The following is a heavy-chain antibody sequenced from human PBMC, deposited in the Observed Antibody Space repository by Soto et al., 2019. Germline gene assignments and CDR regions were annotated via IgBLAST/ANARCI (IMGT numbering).Heavy chain of an antibody. J-gene: IGHJ3*02. CDR1: GFTFSSDG. CDR2: ISYDGSNK. Sequence: PGGSLRLSCEASGFTFSSDGMHWVRQAPGKGREWVAVISYDGSNKYYADSVKGRFTISRDNSKNTLYLQMNSLRAEDTAVYYCAKDGGHLVTDAFDIWGQGTMVTVSS. D-gene: IGHD3-16*01. V-gene: IGHV3-30*18. CDR3: AKDGGHLVTDAFDI.